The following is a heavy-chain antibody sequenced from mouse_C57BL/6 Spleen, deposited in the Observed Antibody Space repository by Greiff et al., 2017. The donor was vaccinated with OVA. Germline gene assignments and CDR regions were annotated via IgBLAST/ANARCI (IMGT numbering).Heavy chain of an antibody. V-gene: IGHV14-1*01. CDR3: TTYGNYVFDY. J-gene: IGHJ2*01. D-gene: IGHD2-1*01. CDR1: GFNIKDYY. CDR2: IDPEDGDT. Sequence: EVQLQQSGAELVRPGASVKLSCTASGFNIKDYYMHWVKQRPEQGLEWIGRIDPEDGDTEYAPKFQGKATMPADTASNTAYLQLSSLTSEDTAVYYCTTYGNYVFDYWGQGTTLTVSS.